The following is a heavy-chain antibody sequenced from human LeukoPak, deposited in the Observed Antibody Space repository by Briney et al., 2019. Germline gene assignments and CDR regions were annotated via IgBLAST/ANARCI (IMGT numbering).Heavy chain of an antibody. CDR1: GYTFTGYH. CDR2: VNPNSGGT. D-gene: IGHD7-27*01. Sequence: GASVKVSCKASGYTFTGYHILWVRQAPGQGLEWMGWVNPNSGGTYYAQKFQGRVTMTRDTSISTAYMELSRLRPDDTAVYYCARSYLTALGYWGQGTLVTVSS. CDR3: ARSYLTALGY. J-gene: IGHJ4*02. V-gene: IGHV1-2*02.